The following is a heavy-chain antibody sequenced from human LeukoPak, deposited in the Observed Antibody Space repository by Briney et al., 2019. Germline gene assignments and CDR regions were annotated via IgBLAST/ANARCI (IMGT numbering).Heavy chain of an antibody. CDR3: ARGLSSGWYSGDY. CDR2: INHSGST. Sequence: SETLSLTCAVYGGSFSGYYWSWIRQPPGKGLERIGEINHSGSTNYSPSLKSRVTISVDTSKNQFSLKLSSVTAADTAVYYCARGLSSGWYSGDYWGQGTLVTVSS. J-gene: IGHJ4*02. D-gene: IGHD6-19*01. CDR1: GGSFSGYY. V-gene: IGHV4-34*01.